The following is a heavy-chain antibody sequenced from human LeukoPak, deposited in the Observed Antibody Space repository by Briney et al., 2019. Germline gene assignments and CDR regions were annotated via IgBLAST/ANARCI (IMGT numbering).Heavy chain of an antibody. J-gene: IGHJ3*02. CDR1: GFTFSHFW. CDR2: IYSGGST. CDR3: ARGALDI. Sequence: GGSLRLSCAASGFTFSHFWMSWVREAPGKGLEWVSVIYSGGSTYYADSVKGRFTISRDNSKNTLYLQMNSLRAEDTAVYYCARGALDIWGQGTMVTVSS. V-gene: IGHV3-53*01.